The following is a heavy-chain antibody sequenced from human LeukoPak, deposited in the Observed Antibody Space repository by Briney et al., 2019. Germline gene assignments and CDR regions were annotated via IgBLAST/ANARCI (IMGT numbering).Heavy chain of an antibody. V-gene: IGHV3-23*01. J-gene: IGHJ5*02. CDR3: AKDVGANNH. Sequence: GGSLRLSCAASGFTFSSYAMGWVRQAPGQGLEWVSVISGSGGSTHYADSVKGRFTISRDNFKNTLDLQMNSLRAEDTAVYYCAKDVGANNHWGQGTLVTVSS. CDR2: ISGSGGST. D-gene: IGHD1-26*01. CDR1: GFTFSSYA.